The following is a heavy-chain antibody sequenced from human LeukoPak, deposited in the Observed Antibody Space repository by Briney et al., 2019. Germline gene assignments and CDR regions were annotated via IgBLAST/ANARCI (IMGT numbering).Heavy chain of an antibody. Sequence: SETLSLTCTVSGGSISSSSYYRGWIRQPPRKGLEWIGSLYYSVSTYYSPSLKSRVTISVDTSKSQFFLKLSSVTAADTAVYYCARSYYDILTGYYNWFDPWGQGTLVTVSS. V-gene: IGHV4-39*01. CDR2: LYYSVST. CDR1: GGSISSSSYY. CDR3: ARSYYDILTGYYNWFDP. J-gene: IGHJ5*02. D-gene: IGHD3-9*01.